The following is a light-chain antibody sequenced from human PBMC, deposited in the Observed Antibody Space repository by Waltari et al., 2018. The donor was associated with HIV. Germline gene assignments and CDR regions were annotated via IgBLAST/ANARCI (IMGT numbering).Light chain of an antibody. CDR3: QQTHSTPRT. J-gene: IGKJ1*01. V-gene: IGKV1-39*01. CDR1: QTISSF. CDR2: VVS. Sequence: DIQMTQSPSSLSASVGDRVTITCRASQTISSFLNWYQQKPVKAPKLLIYVVSTLQSGVPSRFSGSGSGTDFTLTISSLQPEDFATYYCQQTHSTPRTFGQGTKVEIK.